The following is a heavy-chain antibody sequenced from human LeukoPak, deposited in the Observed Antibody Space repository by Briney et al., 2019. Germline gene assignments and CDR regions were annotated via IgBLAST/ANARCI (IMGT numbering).Heavy chain of an antibody. CDR1: GGSISSSYYY. J-gene: IGHJ3*02. CDR3: ARDLNSGGLAGGDI. Sequence: SETLSLTCTVSGGSISSSYYYWGWIRQPPGKGLEWIGSFSYSGNTYYNPSLKSRVTVSVDTSKNQFSLRLSSVTAADTAVYYCARDLNSGGLAGGDIWGQGTMVTVSS. CDR2: FSYSGNT. V-gene: IGHV4-39*07. D-gene: IGHD6-19*01.